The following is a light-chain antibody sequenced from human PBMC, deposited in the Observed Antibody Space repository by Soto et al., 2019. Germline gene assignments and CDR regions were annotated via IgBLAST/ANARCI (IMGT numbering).Light chain of an antibody. Sequence: DIQMTQSPSSVSASVGDRVTITCRASQGISSWLAWYQKKPGKAPTLLIYAASSLQSGVPSRFSGSGSGTDFTLTISSLQPEDFATYYCQQANSFPATFGQGTRLEIK. J-gene: IGKJ5*01. V-gene: IGKV1-12*01. CDR2: AAS. CDR3: QQANSFPAT. CDR1: QGISSW.